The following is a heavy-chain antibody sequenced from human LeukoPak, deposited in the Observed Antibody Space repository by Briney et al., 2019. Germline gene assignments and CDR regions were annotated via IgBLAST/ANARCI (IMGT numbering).Heavy chain of an antibody. Sequence: PSETLSLTCAVYGETFSDFHWSWIRQSPRKGLEWIGEINHGGSTNYNPSLKSRVTISVDTSKNQFSLRLSSVTAADTAVYYCARVRVDVVRGARYGMDVWGKGTTATVSS. J-gene: IGHJ6*04. CDR2: INHGGST. CDR3: ARVRVDVVRGARYGMDV. V-gene: IGHV4-34*01. CDR1: GETFSDFH. D-gene: IGHD3-10*01.